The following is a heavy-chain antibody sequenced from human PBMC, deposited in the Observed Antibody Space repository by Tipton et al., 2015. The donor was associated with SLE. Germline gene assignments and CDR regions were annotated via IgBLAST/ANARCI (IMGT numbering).Heavy chain of an antibody. Sequence: TLSLTCTVSGGSISVYYWNWIRQAPGKGLEWIGYIYYSGNTNYNPSLKSRVTMSVDTSKNQFSLKLKSVTAADTAVYYCARGSVVADDFWGQGTLVTVSS. J-gene: IGHJ4*02. CDR3: ARGSVVADDF. V-gene: IGHV4-59*01. CDR2: IYYSGNT. D-gene: IGHD2-15*01. CDR1: GGSISVYY.